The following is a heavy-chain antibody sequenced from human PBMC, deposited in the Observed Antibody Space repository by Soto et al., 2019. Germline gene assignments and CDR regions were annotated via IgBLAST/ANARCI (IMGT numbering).Heavy chain of an antibody. CDR2: IYYSGST. V-gene: IGHV4-31*03. CDR3: ASGVVH. J-gene: IGHJ4*02. CDR1: GGSISSGGYY. D-gene: IGHD2-15*01. Sequence: QVQLQESGPGLVKPSQTLSLTCTVSGGSISSGGYYWSWIRQHPGKGLEWIGSIYYSGSTYYNPSLKRRVTMSVDTPNTEFAAKMGAVTSADTSGFYSASGVVHWGQGTLVTVSS.